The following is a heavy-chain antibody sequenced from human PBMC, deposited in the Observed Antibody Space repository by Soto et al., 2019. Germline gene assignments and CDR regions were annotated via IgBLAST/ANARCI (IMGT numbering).Heavy chain of an antibody. J-gene: IGHJ4*01. Sequence: SETLSLTCGVSGGSISSSNWWTWVRQAPGKGLEWIGEIYHSGTTNYIPSLKSRVTISVDKSKNQFSLELTSVTAADTAVYYCATRFDGLGSYEYWGQGALVTVSS. V-gene: IGHV4-4*02. CDR1: GGSISSSNW. CDR2: IYHSGTT. CDR3: ATRFDGLGSYEY. D-gene: IGHD3-10*01.